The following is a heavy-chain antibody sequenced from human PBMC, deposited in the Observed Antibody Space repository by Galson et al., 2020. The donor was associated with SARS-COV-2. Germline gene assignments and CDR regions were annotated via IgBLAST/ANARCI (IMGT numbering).Heavy chain of an antibody. CDR3: AKSAIVMVPAADAYFDY. CDR1: GFTFSSFA. CDR2: VTGSGRGT. D-gene: IGHD2-2*01. Sequence: GGSLRLSCAASGFTFSSFAMSWVRQAPGKGLEWVSAVTGSGRGTYYADSSKGRFTVSRDNSKNTLYLQMNSLRVEDAALYYCAKSAIVMVPAADAYFDYWGQGTLVTVSP. J-gene: IGHJ4*02. V-gene: IGHV3-23*01.